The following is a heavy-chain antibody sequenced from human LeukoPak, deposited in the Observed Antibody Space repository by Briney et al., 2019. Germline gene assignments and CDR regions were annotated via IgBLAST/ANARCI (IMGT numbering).Heavy chain of an antibody. D-gene: IGHD3-10*01. CDR2: IIPILGIA. CDR1: GGTFSSYA. Sequence: SVKVSCKASGGTFSSYAISWVRQAPGQGLEWMGRIIPILGIANYAQKLQSRVTITADKSTSTAYMELSSLRSEDTAVYYCASWGMVRGVTTDYWGQGTLVTVSS. V-gene: IGHV1-69*04. J-gene: IGHJ4*02. CDR3: ASWGMVRGVTTDY.